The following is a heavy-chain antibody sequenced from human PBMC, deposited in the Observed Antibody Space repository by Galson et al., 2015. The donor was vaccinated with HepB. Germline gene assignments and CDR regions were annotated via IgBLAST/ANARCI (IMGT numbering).Heavy chain of an antibody. CDR2: ISYDGSNK. J-gene: IGHJ2*01. Sequence: SLRLSCAASGFTFSSYAMHWVRQAPGKGLEWVAVISYDGSNKYYADSVKGRFTISRDNSKNTLYLQMNSLRAEDTAVYYCAREGLRPEGGTALYFDLWGRGTLVTVSS. CDR1: GFTFSSYA. CDR3: AREGLRPEGGTALYFDL. D-gene: IGHD2-15*01. V-gene: IGHV3-30-3*01.